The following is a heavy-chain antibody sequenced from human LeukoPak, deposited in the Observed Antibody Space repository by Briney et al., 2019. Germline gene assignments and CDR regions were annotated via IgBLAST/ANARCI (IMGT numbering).Heavy chain of an antibody. CDR3: ARELAYCGGDCYDYMDV. J-gene: IGHJ6*03. V-gene: IGHV3-7*01. CDR2: IKQDGSEK. Sequence: GGSLRRSCAASGFTFSSYWMSWVRQAPGKGLEWVANIKQDGSEKYYVDSVKGRFTISRDNAKNSLYLQMNSLRAEDTAVYYCARELAYCGGDCYDYMDVWGKGTTVTVSS. D-gene: IGHD2-21*02. CDR1: GFTFSSYW.